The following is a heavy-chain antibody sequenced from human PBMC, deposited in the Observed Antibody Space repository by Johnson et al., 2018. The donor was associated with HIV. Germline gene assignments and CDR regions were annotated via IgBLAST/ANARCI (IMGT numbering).Heavy chain of an antibody. Sequence: VQLVESGGGVVQPGRSLRLSCAASGFTFSSYAMHWVRQATGKGLEWVSAIGTAGDTSYPGSVKGRFTISRENAKNTLYLQMNSLRAEDTAVNYCAREEPRLVQGVLDAFDIWGQGTMVSVSS. V-gene: IGHV3-13*01. J-gene: IGHJ3*02. CDR2: IGTAGDT. D-gene: IGHD3-10*01. CDR1: GFTFSSYA. CDR3: AREEPRLVQGVLDAFDI.